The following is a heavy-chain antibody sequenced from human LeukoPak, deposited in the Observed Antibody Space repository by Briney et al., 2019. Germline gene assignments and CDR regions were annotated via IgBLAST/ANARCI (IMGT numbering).Heavy chain of an antibody. CDR1: GGSISSGGYS. CDR2: IYHSGST. Sequence: PSQTLSLTCAVSGGSISSGGYSWSWLRQPPGKGLEWIGYIYHSGSTYYNPSLKSRVTISVDRSKNQFSLKLSSVTAADTAVYYCARIRLAAADVWGQGTLVTVSS. D-gene: IGHD6-13*01. V-gene: IGHV4-30-2*01. CDR3: ARIRLAAADV. J-gene: IGHJ4*02.